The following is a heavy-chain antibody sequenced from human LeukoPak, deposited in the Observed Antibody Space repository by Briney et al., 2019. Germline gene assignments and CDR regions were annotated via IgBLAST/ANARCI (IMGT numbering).Heavy chain of an antibody. CDR1: GYSFTSYW. V-gene: IGHV5-51*01. D-gene: IGHD6-13*01. CDR3: ARRIAAAGTDFDY. J-gene: IGHJ4*02. CDR2: IYPGDSDT. Sequence: GESLKISCKGSGYSFTSYWIGWVRQMPGKGLEWMGIIYPGDSDTTYSPSFQGQVTISADKSINTAYLQWSSLKASDTAMYYCARRIAAAGTDFDYWGQGTLVTVSS.